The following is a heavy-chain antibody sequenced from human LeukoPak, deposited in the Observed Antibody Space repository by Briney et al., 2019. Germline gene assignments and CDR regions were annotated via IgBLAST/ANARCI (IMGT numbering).Heavy chain of an antibody. V-gene: IGHV3-21*01. D-gene: IGHD6-19*01. CDR1: GFTFSSYS. J-gene: IGHJ6*04. CDR2: ISSSSSYI. Sequence: GGSLRLSCAASGFTFSSYSMNWVRQAPGKGLEWVSSISSSSSYIYYADSVKGRFTISRDNAKNSLYLQMNSLRAEDTAVYYCGRGPLNRGGYGYYSGMDVGGKGTTVTVSS. CDR3: GRGPLNRGGYGYYSGMDV.